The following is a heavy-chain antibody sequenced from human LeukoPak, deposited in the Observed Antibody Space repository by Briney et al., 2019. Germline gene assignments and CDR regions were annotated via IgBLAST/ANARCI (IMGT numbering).Heavy chain of an antibody. J-gene: IGHJ4*02. CDR2: LSSSGSTI. Sequence: GGSLRLSCAASGFTFSSYEMHWVRQAPGKGLEWVSYLSSSGSTIYYADSVKGRFTISRDNAKNSLYLQMNSLRAEDTAVYYCARETEMANLDYWGQGTLVTVSS. D-gene: IGHD5-24*01. CDR1: GFTFSSYE. CDR3: ARETEMANLDY. V-gene: IGHV3-48*03.